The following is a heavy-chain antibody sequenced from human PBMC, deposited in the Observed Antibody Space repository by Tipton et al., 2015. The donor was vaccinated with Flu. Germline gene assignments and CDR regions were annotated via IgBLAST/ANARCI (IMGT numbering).Heavy chain of an antibody. J-gene: IGHJ4*02. Sequence: TLSLTCSVYGGSFSGYYWTWIRQTPGKGLEWIGEINHSGRTHYSSSLKSRVTMSVDSSKNQFSLNLSSVTAADTGVYYCARVSPRRVTAIVVVMLPEGYFDYWGQGSPVIVSS. D-gene: IGHD3-22*01. V-gene: IGHV4-34*01. CDR1: GGSFSGYY. CDR2: INHSGRT. CDR3: ARVSPRRVTAIVVVMLPEGYFDY.